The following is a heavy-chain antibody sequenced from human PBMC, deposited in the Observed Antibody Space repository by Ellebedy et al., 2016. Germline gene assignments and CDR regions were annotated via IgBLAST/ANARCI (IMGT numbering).Heavy chain of an antibody. CDR2: IKQDGSQK. J-gene: IGHJ4*02. Sequence: GESLKISCAGSGFSFRNSWMTWVRQAPGKGLAWVASIKQDGSQKDYVDSVKGRFSISRDNAKGSLCLEMTRLRVDDTAVYYCGAGDGWLSDYWGRGTLVTVSS. CDR3: GAGDGWLSDY. V-gene: IGHV3-7*01. D-gene: IGHD5-24*01. CDR1: GFSFRNSW.